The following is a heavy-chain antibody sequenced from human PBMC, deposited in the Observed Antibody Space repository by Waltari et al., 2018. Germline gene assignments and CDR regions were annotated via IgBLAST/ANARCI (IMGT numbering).Heavy chain of an antibody. Sequence: HVQLQESGPGLVKPSETLSLTCTVSGDFPSDDHWTWIRQAPGRGLAWVAYLRNTGGTKPNPSPGTRVTVSAVTSKKQFSLRLTSVTAAESAVYYCTKLPTKYYDSLGWRFFCQWGQGILVTVSS. CDR1: GDFPSDDH. J-gene: IGHJ4*02. D-gene: IGHD3-22*01. CDR2: LRNTGGT. V-gene: IGHV4-59*08. CDR3: TKLPTKYYDSLGWRFFCQ.